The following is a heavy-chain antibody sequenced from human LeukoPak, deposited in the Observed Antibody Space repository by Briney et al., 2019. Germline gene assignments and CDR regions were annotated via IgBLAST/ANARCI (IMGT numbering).Heavy chain of an antibody. D-gene: IGHD3-10*01. V-gene: IGHV3-9*03. CDR1: GFTFDDYA. Sequence: PGGSLRLSCAASGFTFDDYAMHWVRQAPGKGLEWVSGISWNSGSIGYADSVKGRFTISRDNAKNSLYLQMNSLRAEDMALYYCAKGSYGSGIYPDYWGQGTLVTVSS. J-gene: IGHJ4*02. CDR2: ISWNSGSI. CDR3: AKGSYGSGIYPDY.